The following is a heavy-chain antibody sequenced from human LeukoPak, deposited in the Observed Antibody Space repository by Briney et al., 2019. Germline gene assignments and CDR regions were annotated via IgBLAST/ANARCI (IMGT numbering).Heavy chain of an antibody. CDR2: IIPILGIA. J-gene: IGHJ6*02. Sequence: SVKVSCKASGGTFSSYAISWVRQAPGQGLDWMGRIIPILGIANYAQKFQGRVTITADKSTSTAYMELSSLRSEDTAVYYCALVVVPAAIEYYGMDVWGQGTTVTVSS. D-gene: IGHD2-2*01. CDR1: GGTFSSYA. CDR3: ALVVVPAAIEYYGMDV. V-gene: IGHV1-69*04.